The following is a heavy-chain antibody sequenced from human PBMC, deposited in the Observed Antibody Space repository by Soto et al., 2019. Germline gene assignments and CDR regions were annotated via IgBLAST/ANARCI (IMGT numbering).Heavy chain of an antibody. J-gene: IGHJ4*02. CDR1: GFTFSSYA. Sequence: EVKLLESGGGLVQPGGSLRLACAASGFTFSSYAMSWVRQAPGKGLEWVSTISSADSTYYADSVKGRFTISRDNPKNTLYLQMNSLRAEDTAVYYCARDGEGFWGQGTLVTVSS. V-gene: IGHV3-23*01. D-gene: IGHD2-21*01. CDR2: ISSADST. CDR3: ARDGEGF.